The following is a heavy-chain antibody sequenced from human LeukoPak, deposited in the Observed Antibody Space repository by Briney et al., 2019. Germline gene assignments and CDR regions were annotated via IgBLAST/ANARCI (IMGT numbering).Heavy chain of an antibody. D-gene: IGHD3-22*01. CDR3: ARGTYYYDSSAPRAFDI. J-gene: IGHJ3*02. V-gene: IGHV1-2*02. Sequence: ASVKVSCKASGYTFTGYYMHWVRQAPGQGLEWMGWINPNSGGTNYAQKFQGRVTMTRDTSISTAYMELSRLRSDDTAVYYCARGTYYYDSSAPRAFDIWGQGTMVTVSS. CDR1: GYTFTGYY. CDR2: INPNSGGT.